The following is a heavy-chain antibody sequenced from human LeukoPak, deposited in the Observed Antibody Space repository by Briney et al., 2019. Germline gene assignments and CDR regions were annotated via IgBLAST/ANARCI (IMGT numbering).Heavy chain of an antibody. D-gene: IGHD5-24*01. Sequence: SVKVSCKASGGTFSSYAISWVRQAPGQGLEWMGGIIPIFGTANYAQKFQGRVTITADESTNTAYMELSSLRSEDTAVYYCASGRDLYYFDYWGQGTLVTVSS. CDR2: IIPIFGTA. CDR1: GGTFSSYA. J-gene: IGHJ4*02. V-gene: IGHV1-69*01. CDR3: ASGRDLYYFDY.